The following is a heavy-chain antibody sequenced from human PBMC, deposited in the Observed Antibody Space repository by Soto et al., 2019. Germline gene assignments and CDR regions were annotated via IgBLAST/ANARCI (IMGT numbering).Heavy chain of an antibody. Sequence: QVQLVQSGAEVKKPGSSVKVSCKASGGTFSSYTISWVRQAPGQGLEWMGRIIPILGIANYAQKFQGRVKITADKSTSTAYMELSSLRSEDTAVYYCARGFPPYSGYGPPDYWGQGTLVTVSS. CDR1: GGTFSSYT. V-gene: IGHV1-69*02. J-gene: IGHJ4*02. CDR3: ARGFPPYSGYGPPDY. CDR2: IIPILGIA. D-gene: IGHD5-12*01.